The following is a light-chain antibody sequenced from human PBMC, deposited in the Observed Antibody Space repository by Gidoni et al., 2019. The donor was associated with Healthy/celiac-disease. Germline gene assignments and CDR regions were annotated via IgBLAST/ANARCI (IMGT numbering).Light chain of an antibody. CDR2: DAS. CDR3: QQRSNWPLT. Sequence: EIVLKQSPATLSLSPGERATLSCRASQSVSSYLAWYQKKPVQAPRLLIYDASNRATGIPARFSGSGSGTDFTLTISSLEPEDFAVYYCQQRSNWPLTFGGXTKVEIK. V-gene: IGKV3-11*01. J-gene: IGKJ4*01. CDR1: QSVSSY.